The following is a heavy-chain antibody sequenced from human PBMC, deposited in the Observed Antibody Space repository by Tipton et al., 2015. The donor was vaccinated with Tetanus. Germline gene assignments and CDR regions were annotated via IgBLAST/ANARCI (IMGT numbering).Heavy chain of an antibody. D-gene: IGHD2-15*01. V-gene: IGHV3-33*01. CDR2: SWYDGTDK. CDR1: GFIFSSYG. CDR3: AREAGCSGGSFFSGDFDN. Sequence: SLRLSCAASGFIFSSYGIHWVRQAPGKGLEWLAVSWYDGTDKYYADSVKGRFTISRDNSKNTLYLQMNSLRAEDTAVYYCAREAGCSGGSFFSGDFDNWGQGTQVTVSS. J-gene: IGHJ4*02.